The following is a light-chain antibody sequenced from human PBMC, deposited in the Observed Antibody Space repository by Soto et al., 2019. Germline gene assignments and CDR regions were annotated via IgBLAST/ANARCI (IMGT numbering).Light chain of an antibody. CDR3: TSYTSSTTRVV. CDR1: SSDVGGYDS. V-gene: IGLV2-14*03. Sequence: QSVLTQPASVSGSPGQSITISCIGTSSDVGGYDSVSWYQQHPGKAPKLMIYDVSNRPSGVSNRFSGSKSGNTASLTISGLQAEDEADYYCTSYTSSTTRVVFGGGTKLTVL. CDR2: DVS. J-gene: IGLJ2*01.